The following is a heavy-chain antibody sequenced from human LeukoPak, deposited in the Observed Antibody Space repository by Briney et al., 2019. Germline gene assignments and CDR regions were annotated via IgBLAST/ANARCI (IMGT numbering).Heavy chain of an antibody. J-gene: IGHJ4*02. CDR1: GGTFSSYA. CDR3: ASGDYYGSGSYYRPFDY. D-gene: IGHD3-10*01. V-gene: IGHV1-69*01. Sequence: SVKVSCKASGGTFSSYAISRVRQAPGQGLEWMGGIIPIFGTANYAQKFQGRVTITADESTSTAYMELSSLRSEDTAVYYCASGDYYGSGSYYRPFDYWGQGTLVTVSS. CDR2: IIPIFGTA.